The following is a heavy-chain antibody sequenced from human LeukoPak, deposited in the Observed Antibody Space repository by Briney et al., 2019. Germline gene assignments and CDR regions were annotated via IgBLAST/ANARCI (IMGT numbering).Heavy chain of an antibody. V-gene: IGHV4-4*02. CDR3: ARQTGSGLFILP. CDR2: IYYSGNT. J-gene: IGHJ4*02. CDR1: GDSIITNHW. Sequence: RPSGTLSLTCAVSGDSIITNHWWSWVRQPPGKGLEWIGSIYYSGNTYYNASLKSQVSISIDTSKNQFSLRLTSVTAADTAVYYCARQTGSGLFILPGGQGTLVTVSS. D-gene: IGHD3/OR15-3a*01.